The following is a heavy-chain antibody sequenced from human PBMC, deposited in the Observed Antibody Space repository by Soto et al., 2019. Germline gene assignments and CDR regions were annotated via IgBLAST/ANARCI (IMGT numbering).Heavy chain of an antibody. CDR3: ARADYDFWSGYYGYYYYYMDV. CDR2: MNPNSGNT. Sequence: GASVKVSCKASGYTFTSYDINWVRQATGQGLEWMGWMNPNSGNTGYAQKFQGRVTMTRNTSISTAYMELSSLRSEDTAVYYCARADYDFWSGYYGYYYYYMDVWGKGTTVTVSS. V-gene: IGHV1-8*01. D-gene: IGHD3-3*01. CDR1: GYTFTSYD. J-gene: IGHJ6*03.